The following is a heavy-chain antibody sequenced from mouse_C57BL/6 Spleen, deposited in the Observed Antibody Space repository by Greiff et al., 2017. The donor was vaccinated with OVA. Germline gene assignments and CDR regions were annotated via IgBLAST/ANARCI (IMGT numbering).Heavy chain of an antibody. CDR2: ILPGSGST. CDR3: ARFTTVVATPFDY. V-gene: IGHV1-9*01. J-gene: IGHJ2*01. Sequence: QVQLQQSGAELMKPGASVKLSCKATGYTFTGYWIEWVKQRPGHGLEWIGEILPGSGSTNSNEKFKGKATFTADTSSNTAYMQLSSLTTEDSAIYYCARFTTVVATPFDYWGQGTTLTVSS. CDR1: GYTFTGYW. D-gene: IGHD1-1*01.